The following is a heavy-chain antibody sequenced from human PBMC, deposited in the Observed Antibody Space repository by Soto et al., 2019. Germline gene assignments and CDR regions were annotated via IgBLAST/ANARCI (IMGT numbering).Heavy chain of an antibody. Sequence: QVQLVQSGAEVKKPGASVKVSCKASGYTFTNYDINWVRQATGQGLEYLGWMNPNSGNTGYVKKFQGRVNXTXNXSLXTAYRELSSLRSEDTAVQYRASGISIGDYSTWCDPGGQGTLVTVSS. V-gene: IGHV1-8*01. D-gene: IGHD4-17*01. CDR3: ASGISIGDYSTWCDP. CDR2: MNPNSGNT. CDR1: GYTFTNYD. J-gene: IGHJ5*02.